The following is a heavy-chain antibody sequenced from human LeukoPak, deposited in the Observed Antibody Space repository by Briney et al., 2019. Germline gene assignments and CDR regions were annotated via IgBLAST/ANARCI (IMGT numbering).Heavy chain of an antibody. J-gene: IGHJ4*02. V-gene: IGHV3-73*01. CDR1: GFTFSGSA. Sequence: GGSLRLSCAASGFTFSGSAMHWVRQASGKGLEWVGRIRSKANSYATAYAASVKGRFTISRDDSKNTAYLQMNSLRAEDTAVYYCARDFMYNVNCAGCWGQGTLVTVSS. CDR2: IRSKANSYAT. CDR3: ARDFMYNVNCAGC. D-gene: IGHD1-14*01.